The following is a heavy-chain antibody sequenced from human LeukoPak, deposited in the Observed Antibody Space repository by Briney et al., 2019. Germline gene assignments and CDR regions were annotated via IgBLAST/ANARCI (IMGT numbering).Heavy chain of an antibody. CDR1: GITFSSYA. J-gene: IGHJ6*02. Sequence: VGSLRLSCAASGITFSSYAMSWVRQAPGKGLEWVSGISGSGANTYYPNSVKGRFTISGDNSKNTLYLQMNSLRAEDTAVYFCARSPCTSSTCNGFYGMDVWGQGTTVTVSS. V-gene: IGHV3-23*01. D-gene: IGHD2-2*01. CDR2: ISGSGANT. CDR3: ARSPCTSSTCNGFYGMDV.